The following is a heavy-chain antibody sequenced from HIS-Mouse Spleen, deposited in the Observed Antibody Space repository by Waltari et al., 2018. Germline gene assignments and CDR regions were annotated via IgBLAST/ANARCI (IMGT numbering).Heavy chain of an antibody. D-gene: IGHD6-13*01. CDR2: IYHSGST. CDR1: GYSISSGYY. Sequence: QVQLQESGPGLVKPSETLSLTCTVSGYSISSGYYWGWIRQPPGQGLEWIGSIYHSGSTSYNPSLKSRFTISVDTSKNQFSLKLSSVPAADTAVYYCASIAAAAPDYWGQGTLVTVSS. CDR3: ASIAAAAPDY. V-gene: IGHV4-38-2*02. J-gene: IGHJ4*02.